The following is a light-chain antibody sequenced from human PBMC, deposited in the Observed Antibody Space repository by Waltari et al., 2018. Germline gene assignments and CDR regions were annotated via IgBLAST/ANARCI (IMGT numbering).Light chain of an antibody. CDR3: QQYFTFPGT. CDR1: PSILSSSNNKNF. CDR2: WAS. Sequence: DVVLTQSPDSLSVSLGERAPINCQSSPSILSSSNNKNFLAWYQHKAGHPPKLLFSWASTRESGVPDRFSASGSGSDFTLTISSLQAEDVAVYFCQQYFTFPGTFGPGTKVDI. V-gene: IGKV4-1*01. J-gene: IGKJ3*01.